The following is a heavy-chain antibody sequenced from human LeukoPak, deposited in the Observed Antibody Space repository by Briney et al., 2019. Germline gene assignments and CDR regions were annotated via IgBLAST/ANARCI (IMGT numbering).Heavy chain of an antibody. CDR1: GGSISSSSYY. D-gene: IGHD5-18*01. V-gene: IGHV4-39*01. CDR2: IYYSGST. J-gene: IGHJ4*02. CDR3: ARGLDTAMVEQYYFDY. Sequence: ESGPTLVKPSETLSLTCTVSGGSISSSSYYWGWIRQPPGKGLEWIGSIYYSGSTYYNPSLKSRVTISVDTSKNRFSLKLSSVTAADTAVYYCARGLDTAMVEQYYFDYWGQGTLVTVSS.